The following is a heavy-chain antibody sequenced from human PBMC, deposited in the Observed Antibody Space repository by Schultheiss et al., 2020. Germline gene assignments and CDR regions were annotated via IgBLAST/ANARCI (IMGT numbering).Heavy chain of an antibody. CDR2: IYWDDDK. CDR1: GFSLSTSGVG. Sequence: QTLSLTCTFSGFSLSTSGVGVGWIRQPPGKALECLALIYWDDDKRYSPSLKSRLTITKDTSKNQVVLTMTNMYPVDTATYYCAHTXVDKVYFDYWGEGTLVTVSS. CDR3: AHTXVDKVYFDY. J-gene: IGHJ4*02. D-gene: IGHD2-15*01. V-gene: IGHV2-5*02.